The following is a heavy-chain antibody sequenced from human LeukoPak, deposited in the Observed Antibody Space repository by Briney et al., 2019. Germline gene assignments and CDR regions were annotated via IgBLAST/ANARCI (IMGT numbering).Heavy chain of an antibody. CDR1: GFTFSSYS. CDR2: ISSSSSYI. CDR3: ARVRYCSGGSCYSPFDY. Sequence: PGGSLRLSCAASGFTFSSYSMNWVRQAPGKGLEWVSSISSSSSYIYYADSVKGRFTISRDNAQNSLYLQMNSLRAEDTAVYYCARVRYCSGGSCYSPFDYWGQGTLVTVSS. J-gene: IGHJ4*02. D-gene: IGHD2-15*01. V-gene: IGHV3-21*01.